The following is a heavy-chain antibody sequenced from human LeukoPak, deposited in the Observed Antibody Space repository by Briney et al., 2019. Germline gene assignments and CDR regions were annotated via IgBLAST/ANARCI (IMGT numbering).Heavy chain of an antibody. CDR3: AQTKHDYYDTAFDI. V-gene: IGHV2-5*02. D-gene: IGHD3-22*01. J-gene: IGHJ3*02. CDR2: IYWDDDK. Sequence: SGPTLVKPTQTLTLTCTFSGFSLSTSGVGVGWIRQPPGKALEWLALIYWDDDKRYSPSLKSRLTITKDTSKNQVVLTMTNMDPVDTATYYCAQTKHDYYDTAFDIWGQGTMVTVSS. CDR1: GFSLSTSGVG.